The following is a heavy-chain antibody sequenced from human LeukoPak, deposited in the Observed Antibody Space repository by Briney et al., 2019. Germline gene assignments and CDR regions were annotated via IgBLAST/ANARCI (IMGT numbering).Heavy chain of an antibody. Sequence: SETLSLTCTVSGGSISSYYWSWIRQPPGKGLEWIGYIYYSGSTNYNPSLKSRVTISVDTSKNQFSLKLSSVTAADTAVYYCARDARYGGWFDPWGQGTLVTVSS. CDR3: ARDARYGGWFDP. J-gene: IGHJ5*02. CDR1: GGSISSYY. D-gene: IGHD4-17*01. V-gene: IGHV4-59*01. CDR2: IYYSGST.